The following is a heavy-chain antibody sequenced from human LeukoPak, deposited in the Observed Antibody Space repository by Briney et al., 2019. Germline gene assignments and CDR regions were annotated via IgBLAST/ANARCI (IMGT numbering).Heavy chain of an antibody. V-gene: IGHV3-21*01. CDR3: AKDRDTFFNTVITPFDY. CDR2: ISSTSSYI. D-gene: IGHD3-22*01. CDR1: GFTFSSYS. J-gene: IGHJ4*02. Sequence: GGSLRLSCAASGFTFSSYSMNWVRQAPGKGLEWVSSISSTSSYIYYADSVRGRFTISRDNAKNSLYLQMNSLRAEDTAVYYCAKDRDTFFNTVITPFDYWGQGTLVTVSS.